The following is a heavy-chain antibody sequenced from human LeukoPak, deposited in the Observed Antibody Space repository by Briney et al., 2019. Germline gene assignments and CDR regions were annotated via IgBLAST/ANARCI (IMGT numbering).Heavy chain of an antibody. CDR3: VKDRPNYYESNGDYYKRDGDF. Sequence: QPGGSLRLSCAASGFTFHNFAMSWVRQAPGKGLEWVSSISSSGEFTFYADSVKGRFTIFRDNSRYTLYLQVNSLRAEDAAMYYCVKDRPNYYESNGDYYKRDGDFWGQGTLVTVSA. CDR2: ISSSGEFT. J-gene: IGHJ4*02. V-gene: IGHV3-23*01. D-gene: IGHD3-22*01. CDR1: GFTFHNFA.